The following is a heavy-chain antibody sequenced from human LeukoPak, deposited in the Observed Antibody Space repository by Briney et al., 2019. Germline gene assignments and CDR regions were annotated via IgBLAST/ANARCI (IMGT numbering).Heavy chain of an antibody. V-gene: IGHV4-59*01. D-gene: IGHD3-22*01. Sequence: SETLSLTCTVSGGSISSYYWSWVRHPPGQGLGWVGYIYYSGSTNYNPSLKSRVTIPEDTSKNQFSLKLSSVPSADTAVYYGARWLRDPIVVAFDPWGQGTLVTVSS. J-gene: IGHJ5*02. CDR2: IYYSGST. CDR1: GGSISSYY. CDR3: ARWLRDPIVVAFDP.